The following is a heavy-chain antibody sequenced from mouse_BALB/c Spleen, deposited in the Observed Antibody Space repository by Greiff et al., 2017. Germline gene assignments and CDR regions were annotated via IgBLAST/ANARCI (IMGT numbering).Heavy chain of an antibody. J-gene: IGHJ4*01. CDR2: INPYNGGT. V-gene: IGHV1-18*01. CDR1: GYSFTGYT. CDR3: AGGKSVYYAMDG. Sequence: VQLQQSGPELVKPGASMKISCMASGYSFTGYTMNWVNQSDGKNLEWIALINPYNGGTGYNQKFNGKSTFTVDKSSSTAYMELRSLTSEDAAVYDCAGGKSVYYAMDGRVQG.